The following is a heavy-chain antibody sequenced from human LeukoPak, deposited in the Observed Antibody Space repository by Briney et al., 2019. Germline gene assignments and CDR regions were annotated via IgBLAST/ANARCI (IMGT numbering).Heavy chain of an antibody. D-gene: IGHD1-26*01. CDR1: GGSISSYY. V-gene: IGHV4-4*09. CDR3: ASYSGSYEGAFDI. Sequence: KASETLSLTCNVSGGSISSYYWSWIRQPPGKGLEWIGYIYTSGSTNYNPSLKSRVTISVDTSKNQFSLKLSSVTAADTAVYYCASYSGSYEGAFDIWGQGTMVTVSS. J-gene: IGHJ3*02. CDR2: IYTSGST.